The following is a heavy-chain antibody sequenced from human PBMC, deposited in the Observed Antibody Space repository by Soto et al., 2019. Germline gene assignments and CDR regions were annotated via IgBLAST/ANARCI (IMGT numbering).Heavy chain of an antibody. CDR3: ARHMQIFYDSSGYNDAFDI. CDR1: GYSFTSYG. CDR2: IDPSDSYT. V-gene: IGHV5-10-1*01. Sequence: PAESVTISCKGSGYSFTSYGIIWVLQMPGKGLEWMGRIDPSDSYTNYSPSFQGHVTISADKSISTAYLQWSSLKASDTAMYYCARHMQIFYDSSGYNDAFDIWGQGTMVTVSS. J-gene: IGHJ3*02. D-gene: IGHD3-22*01.